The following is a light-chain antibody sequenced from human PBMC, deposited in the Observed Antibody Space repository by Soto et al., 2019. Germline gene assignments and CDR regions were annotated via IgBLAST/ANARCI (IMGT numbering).Light chain of an antibody. Sequence: DIVLTQSPGTLSLSPGVRATLSCRASQSVSTSYLAWYQQKPGQAPRLLIYSASSRATGIPDRFSGSGSGTVYTLTISRLEPEDFAVDDCHQYNNWWTFGQGTKVDIK. CDR1: QSVSTSY. CDR2: SAS. V-gene: IGKV3-20*01. J-gene: IGKJ1*01. CDR3: HQYNNWWT.